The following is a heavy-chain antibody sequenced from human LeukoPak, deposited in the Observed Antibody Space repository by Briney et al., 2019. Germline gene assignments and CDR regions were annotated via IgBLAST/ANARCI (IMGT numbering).Heavy chain of an antibody. CDR3: VRADFRGSSWDFAY. Sequence: PGGSLRLSCVASGFSLSIYWMGWVRQAPGKGLEWVSNIKEDGSESYYVGSVKGRFTISRDNAKNSLYLQVNSLRAEDMATYYCVRADFRGSSWDFAYWGQGALVTVSS. D-gene: IGHD6-13*01. CDR1: GFSLSIYW. V-gene: IGHV3-7*04. J-gene: IGHJ4*02. CDR2: IKEDGSES.